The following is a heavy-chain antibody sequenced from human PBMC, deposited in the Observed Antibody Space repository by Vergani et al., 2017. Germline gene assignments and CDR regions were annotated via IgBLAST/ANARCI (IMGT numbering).Heavy chain of an antibody. V-gene: IGHV3-9*03. Sequence: EVQLVESGGGLVQPGRSLRLSCAASGFTFDDYAMHWVRQAPGKGLEWVSGISWNSGSIGYADSLKGRFTISRDNAKNSLYLQMNSLRAEDMALYYCAKGGIAAAGPFDYWGQGTLVTVSS. CDR1: GFTFDDYA. CDR3: AKGGIAAAGPFDY. CDR2: ISWNSGSI. D-gene: IGHD6-13*01. J-gene: IGHJ4*02.